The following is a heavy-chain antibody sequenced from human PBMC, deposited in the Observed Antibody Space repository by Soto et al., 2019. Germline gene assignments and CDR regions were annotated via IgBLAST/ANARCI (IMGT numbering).Heavy chain of an antibody. Sequence: QVQLQESGPGLVEPSETLSLTCTVSGGSVSSGSYYWSWIRQPPGKGLEWIGYIYYSGSTKYNPSHESRVTISVDTAKIQFSLKLTSLTAADTAVYYCARTPTDSSDYPSDPGHFDLWGQGTLVTVSS. V-gene: IGHV4-61*01. CDR1: GGSVSSGSYY. J-gene: IGHJ4*02. D-gene: IGHD3-22*01. CDR2: IYYSGST. CDR3: ARTPTDSSDYPSDPGHFDL.